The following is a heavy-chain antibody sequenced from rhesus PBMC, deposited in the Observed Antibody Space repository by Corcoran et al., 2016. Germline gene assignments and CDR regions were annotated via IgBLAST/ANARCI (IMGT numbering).Heavy chain of an antibody. V-gene: IGHV4-165*01. J-gene: IGHJ5-1*01. D-gene: IGHD6-25*01. CDR3: VRGYPYSGSPPPGFDV. CDR1: GGSFSGYY. CDR2: VSGSSGST. Sequence: QVQLQESGPGLVKPSETLSLTCAVSGGSFSGYYWGWLRQPLGKGLGWIGYVSGSSGSTDYNPSLKSRVTISTDTSKSQFSLKLSSVTAADTAVYCCVRGYPYSGSPPPGFDVWGPGVLVTVSS.